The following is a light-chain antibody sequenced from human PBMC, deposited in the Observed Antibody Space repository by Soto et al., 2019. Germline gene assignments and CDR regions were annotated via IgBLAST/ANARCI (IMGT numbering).Light chain of an antibody. CDR1: QSIGSW. V-gene: IGKV1-5*03. CDR3: QQYDTYPWT. Sequence: DIQMTQSPSTLSASVGDRVTITCRASQSIGSWLVWYQQEPGKAPKVLIYRASGLESGVPSRFSGSGSGTEFTLTISSLQPDDFATYYCQQYDTYPWTFGQGTKVEIK. CDR2: RAS. J-gene: IGKJ1*01.